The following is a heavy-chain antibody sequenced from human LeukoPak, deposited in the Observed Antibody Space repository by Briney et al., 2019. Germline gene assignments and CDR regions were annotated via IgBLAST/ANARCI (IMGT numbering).Heavy chain of an antibody. D-gene: IGHD3-3*01. J-gene: IGHJ5*02. CDR3: ARRDFWSGYYDWFDP. CDR2: INHSGST. V-gene: IGHV4-34*01. CDR1: GGSFSGYY. Sequence: SETLSLTCAVYGGSFSGYYWSWIRQPPGKGLEWIGEINHSGSTNYNPSLKSRVTISVDTSKNRFSLKLSSVTAADTAVYYCARRDFWSGYYDWFDPWGQGTLVTVSS.